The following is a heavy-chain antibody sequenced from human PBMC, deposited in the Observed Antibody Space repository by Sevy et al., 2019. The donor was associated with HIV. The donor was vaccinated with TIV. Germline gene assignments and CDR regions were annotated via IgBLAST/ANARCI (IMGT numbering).Heavy chain of an antibody. CDR3: ARRFYDTTGYPQYYFDY. CDR1: GYRFTSYW. D-gene: IGHD3-22*01. V-gene: IGHV5-51*01. CDR2: IYPDDSDI. J-gene: IGHJ4*02. Sequence: GESLKISCRGSGYRFTSYWIAWVRQMLGKGLEWMGIIYPDDSDIRYSPSLQGQVTISVDKSISTAYLQWSSLKASDTAMYFCARRFYDTTGYPQYYFDYWGQGTLVTVSS.